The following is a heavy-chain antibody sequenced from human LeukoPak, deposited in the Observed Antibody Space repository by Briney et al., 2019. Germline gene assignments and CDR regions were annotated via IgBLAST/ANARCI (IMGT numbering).Heavy chain of an antibody. CDR2: ISGSSSYI. J-gene: IGHJ4*02. Sequence: GGSLRLSCAASGFTFSSYTMNWVRQAPGKGLEWVSLISGSSSYIYYADSVKGRFTISRDNAKNSLYLQMNSLRAEDTAVYYCAKVLFLWDDYWGQGTLVTVSS. D-gene: IGHD1-26*01. CDR3: AKVLFLWDDY. V-gene: IGHV3-21*04. CDR1: GFTFSSYT.